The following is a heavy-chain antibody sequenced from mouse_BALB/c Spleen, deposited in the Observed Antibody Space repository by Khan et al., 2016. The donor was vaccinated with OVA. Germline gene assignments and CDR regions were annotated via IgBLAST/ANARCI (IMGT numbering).Heavy chain of an antibody. CDR2: ISYSGST. Sequence: SGPGLVKPSQSLSLTCTVTGYSITSDYAWNWIRQFPGNKLEWMGYISYSGSTAYHPSLKSRISITRDTSKNQFFLQLNSVTTEDTATSFCTGARGYWGQGTTLTVSS. V-gene: IGHV3-2*02. CDR3: TGARGY. J-gene: IGHJ2*01. CDR1: GYSITSDYA.